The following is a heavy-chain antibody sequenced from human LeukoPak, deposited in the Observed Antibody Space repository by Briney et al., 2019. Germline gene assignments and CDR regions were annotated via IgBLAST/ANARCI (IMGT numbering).Heavy chain of an antibody. CDR2: IRSKANSYAT. CDR1: GFTFSGSS. CDR3: TRKPPSGLYYDFWSGLEGYGMDV. D-gene: IGHD3-3*01. V-gene: IGHV3-73*01. J-gene: IGHJ6*02. Sequence: GGSLKLSCAASGFTFSGSSMHWVRQASGKGLEWVGRIRSKANSYATTYAASVKGRFTISRDDSKNTAYLQMNSLKIEDTAVYYCTRKPPSGLYYDFWSGLEGYGMDVWGQGTTVTVSS.